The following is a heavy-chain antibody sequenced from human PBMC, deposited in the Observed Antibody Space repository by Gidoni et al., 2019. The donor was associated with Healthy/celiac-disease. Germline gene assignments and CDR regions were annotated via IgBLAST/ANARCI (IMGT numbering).Heavy chain of an antibody. CDR1: GFTFRSAG. J-gene: IGHJ4*02. CDR3: AKTYYDFWSGYSFDY. V-gene: IGHV3-30*18. CDR2: IAYDGSNK. D-gene: IGHD3-3*01. Sequence: QVQLVESGGGVVQPGRYLRLSCAASGFTFRSAGMPWVRQAPGNGLEGVAGIAYDGSNKYYADSVKGRFTISRDNSKNTLYLQMNSLRAEDTAVYYCAKTYYDFWSGYSFDYWGQGTLVTVSS.